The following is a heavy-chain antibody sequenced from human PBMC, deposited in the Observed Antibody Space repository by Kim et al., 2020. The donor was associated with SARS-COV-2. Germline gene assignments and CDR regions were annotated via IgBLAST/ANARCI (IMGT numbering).Heavy chain of an antibody. J-gene: IGHJ4*02. CDR1: GGSISSSSYY. CDR3: AREMDYYGSGRFDY. V-gene: IGHV4-39*02. Sequence: SETLSLTCTVSGGSISSSSYYWGWIRQPPGKGLEWIGSIYYSGSTYYNPSLKSRVTTSVDTSKNQFSLKLSSVTAADTAVYYCAREMDYYGSGRFDYWGQGTLVTVSS. D-gene: IGHD3-10*01. CDR2: IYYSGST.